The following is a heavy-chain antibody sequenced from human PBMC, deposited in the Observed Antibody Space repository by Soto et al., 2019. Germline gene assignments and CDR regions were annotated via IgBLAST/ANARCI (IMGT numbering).Heavy chain of an antibody. CDR2: IWYDGSNK. J-gene: IGHJ3*02. V-gene: IGHV3-33*01. Sequence: GGSLRLSCAASGFTFSSYGMHWVRQAPGKGLEWVAVIWYDGSNKYYADSVKGRFTISRDNSKNTLYLQMNSLRAEDTAVYYCARDGGAARPRPLYYFDIWGQGTMVTVSS. CDR1: GFTFSSYG. CDR3: ARDGGAARPRPLYYFDI. D-gene: IGHD6-6*01.